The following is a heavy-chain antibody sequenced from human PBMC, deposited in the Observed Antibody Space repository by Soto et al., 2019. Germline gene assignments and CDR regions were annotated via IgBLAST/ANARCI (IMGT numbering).Heavy chain of an antibody. J-gene: IGHJ3*02. V-gene: IGHV3-66*01. CDR1: GFTVSSNY. CDR2: IYSGGST. CDR3: AREYESSGYYRFAFDI. D-gene: IGHD3-22*01. Sequence: EVQLVESGGGLVQPGGSLRLSCAASGFTVSSNYMSWVRQAPGKGLEWVSVIYSGGSTYYADSVKGRFTISRDNSKNTLYLKMNSLRAEDTAVYYCAREYESSGYYRFAFDIWGQGTMVTVSS.